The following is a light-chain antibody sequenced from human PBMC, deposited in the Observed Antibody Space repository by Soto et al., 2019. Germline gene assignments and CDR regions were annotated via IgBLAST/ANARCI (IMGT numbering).Light chain of an antibody. CDR1: QTITNR. CDR2: DAS. CDR3: QHYGGMWT. Sequence: DIQMTQSPSTLSASVGDRGTITFRASQTITNRLAWYQQKPGKAPKVLIYDASNLESGVPSRFTGSGSGTEFILTISSLQPDDFATYYCQHYGGMWTFGQGTKVDI. V-gene: IGKV1-5*01. J-gene: IGKJ1*01.